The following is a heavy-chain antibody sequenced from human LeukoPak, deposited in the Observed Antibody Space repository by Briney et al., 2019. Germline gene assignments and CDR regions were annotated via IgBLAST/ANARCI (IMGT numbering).Heavy chain of an antibody. V-gene: IGHV1-2*02. CDR2: INPNNGGT. CDR1: GYTFTGYY. Sequence: ASVKVFCKASGYTFTGYYMYWVRQAPGQGLEWMGWINPNNGGTNYAQKFQGRVTMTRDTSISTAYMELSRLTSDDTAVYFCARNFGDFWSGNDYNWFDPWGQGTLVTVSS. D-gene: IGHD3-3*01. J-gene: IGHJ5*02. CDR3: ARNFGDFWSGNDYNWFDP.